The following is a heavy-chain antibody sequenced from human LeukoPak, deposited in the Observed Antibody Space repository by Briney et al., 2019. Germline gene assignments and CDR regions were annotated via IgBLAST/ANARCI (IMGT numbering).Heavy chain of an antibody. Sequence: GGSLRLSCAASGFTFSNAWMSWVRQAPGKGLEWVANIKRDGSEKYYVDSVKGRFTISRDNAKNSVSLQMNSLRVEDTAVYYCARGFESYCSSTSCWFDPWGQGTLVTVSS. CDR1: GFTFSNAW. CDR3: ARGFESYCSSTSCWFDP. D-gene: IGHD2-2*01. J-gene: IGHJ5*02. V-gene: IGHV3-7*01. CDR2: IKRDGSEK.